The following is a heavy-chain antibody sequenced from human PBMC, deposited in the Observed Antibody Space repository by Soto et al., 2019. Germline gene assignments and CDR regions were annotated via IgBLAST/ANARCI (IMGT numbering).Heavy chain of an antibody. CDR3: ARALKEGNYYGMDV. V-gene: IGHV1-69*01. CDR2: IIPIFGTA. CDR1: GGTFTPYA. J-gene: IGHJ6*02. D-gene: IGHD3-10*01. Sequence: QVQLVQSGAEVQKPGSSVKVSCKASGGTFTPYAISWVRPAPGPRPEWMGGIIPIFGTANYAQKFQGRVTITADESTSTAYMELSSLRSEDTAVYYCARALKEGNYYGMDVWGQGTTVTVSS.